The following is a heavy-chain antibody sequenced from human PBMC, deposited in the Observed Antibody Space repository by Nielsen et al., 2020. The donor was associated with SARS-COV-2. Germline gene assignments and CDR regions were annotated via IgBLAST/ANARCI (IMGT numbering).Heavy chain of an antibody. CDR1: GGSISSSSYY. D-gene: IGHD2/OR15-2a*01. CDR2: IYYSGST. J-gene: IGHJ4*02. Sequence: SETLSLTCTVSGGSISSSSYYWGWIRQPPGKGLEWIGSIYYSGSTYYNSSLKSRVTISVDTSKNQFSLKLSSVTAADTAIYYCARQWISNIATPHWGQGTLVTVSS. V-gene: IGHV4-39*07. CDR3: ARQWISNIATPH.